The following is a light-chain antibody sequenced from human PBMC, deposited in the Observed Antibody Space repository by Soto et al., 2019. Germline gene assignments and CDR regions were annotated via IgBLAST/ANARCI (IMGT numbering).Light chain of an antibody. J-gene: IGKJ1*01. CDR1: QTISSW. Sequence: IQTTQSPSTLSGSVGDRVTLTCRASQTISSWLAWYQQKPGKAPKLLIYKASTLKSGVPSRFSGSGSGTEFTLTISSLQPDDFATYYCQHYNSYSEAFGQGTKVDI. CDR3: QHYNSYSEA. CDR2: KAS. V-gene: IGKV1-5*03.